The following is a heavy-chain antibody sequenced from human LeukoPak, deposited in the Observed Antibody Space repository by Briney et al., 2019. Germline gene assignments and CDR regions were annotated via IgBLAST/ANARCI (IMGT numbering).Heavy chain of an antibody. CDR2: ISGYNGNT. CDR3: ASLKNYYDSSGYLVTDAFDI. CDR1: GYTFTTYN. J-gene: IGHJ3*02. Sequence: GASVKVSCKASGYTFTTYNINWVRQAPGQGLEWMGWISGYNGNTNYAQKLQGRVTMTTDTSTSTAYMEQRSLKSDDTAVYYCASLKNYYDSSGYLVTDAFDIWGQGTMVTVSS. V-gene: IGHV1-18*01. D-gene: IGHD3-22*01.